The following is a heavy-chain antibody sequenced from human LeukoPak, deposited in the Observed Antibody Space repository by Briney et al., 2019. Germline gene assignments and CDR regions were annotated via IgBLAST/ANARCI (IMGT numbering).Heavy chain of an antibody. Sequence: GGSLRLSCAASGFTFSGYTMNWVRQAPGKGLEWVSSISSSSSSIYYADSVKGRFTVSRDNAKNSLYLQMNSLRAEDTAVYYCARSGYNWNDVIFFDYWGQGILVTVSS. D-gene: IGHD1-1*01. J-gene: IGHJ4*02. CDR3: ARSGYNWNDVIFFDY. CDR2: ISSSSSSI. V-gene: IGHV3-21*01. CDR1: GFTFSGYT.